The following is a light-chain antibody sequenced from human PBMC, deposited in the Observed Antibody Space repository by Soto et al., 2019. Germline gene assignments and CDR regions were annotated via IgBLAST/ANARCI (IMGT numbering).Light chain of an antibody. CDR3: QQRSNWLLT. V-gene: IGKV3D-11*01. Sequence: EIVLTPSPATLSSFPGDRVTLSCRASQYINTRLAWYQHRPGQAPRLLIYQTSIRAAGIPARFSASGTGTDFTLTISDVQPEDFAVYYCQQRSNWLLTFGQGTRLEIK. J-gene: IGKJ5*01. CDR2: QTS. CDR1: QYINTR.